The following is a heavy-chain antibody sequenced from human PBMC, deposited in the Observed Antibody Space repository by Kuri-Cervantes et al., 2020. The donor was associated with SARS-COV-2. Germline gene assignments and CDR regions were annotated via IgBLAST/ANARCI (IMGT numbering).Heavy chain of an antibody. Sequence: GESLKISCAASGFTFDDYAMHWVRQAPGKGLEWVAVIWYDGSNKYYADSVKGRFTISRDNSKNTLYLQMNSLRAEDTAVYYCAKEAVSWVEYYFDYWGQGTLVTVSS. CDR3: AKEAVSWVEYYFDY. CDR2: IWYDGSNK. J-gene: IGHJ4*02. D-gene: IGHD3-16*01. V-gene: IGHV3-30*02. CDR1: GFTFDDYA.